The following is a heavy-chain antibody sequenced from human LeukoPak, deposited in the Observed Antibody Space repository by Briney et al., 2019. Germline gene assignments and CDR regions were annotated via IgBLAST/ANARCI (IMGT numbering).Heavy chain of an antibody. CDR1: GFTFSSYA. Sequence: GGSLRLSCAASGFTFSSYAMSWVRQAPGKGLEWVSAISGSGGSTYYADSVKGRFTISRDNSKNTLYLQMNSLRAEDTAVYYCAKDAPVQLLYPNYFDYWGQGTLVTVSS. CDR3: AKDAPVQLLYPNYFDY. CDR2: ISGSGGST. V-gene: IGHV3-23*01. J-gene: IGHJ4*02. D-gene: IGHD2-2*02.